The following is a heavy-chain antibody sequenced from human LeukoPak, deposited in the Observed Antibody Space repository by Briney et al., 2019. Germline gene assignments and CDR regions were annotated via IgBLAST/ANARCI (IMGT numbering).Heavy chain of an antibody. Sequence: GGSLRLSCAASGFTFSSYNMNWVRQAPGKGLEWVSSIRASTSGTYYADSVKGRFTISRDNSKSTLFLQTDSLRADDTAVYYCAKGFILRSQAGPYFDYWGQGTLVTVSS. D-gene: IGHD4-17*01. CDR1: GFTFSSYN. J-gene: IGHJ4*02. V-gene: IGHV3-23*01. CDR3: AKGFILRSQAGPYFDY. CDR2: IRASTSGT.